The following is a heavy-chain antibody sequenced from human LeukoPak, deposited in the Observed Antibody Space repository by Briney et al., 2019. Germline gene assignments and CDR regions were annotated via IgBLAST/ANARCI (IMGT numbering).Heavy chain of an antibody. D-gene: IGHD1-26*01. CDR1: GYTFTSYG. CDR3: ARESHVSREDS. V-gene: IGHV1-18*01. Sequence: VSVKVSCKASGYTFTSYGISWVRQAPGQGLEWVGWISANNGDTDYAQKFQARVTMTTDTSTSTAYMELRSLRSDDTAVYYCARESHVSREDSWGQGTLVTVSS. J-gene: IGHJ4*02. CDR2: ISANNGDT.